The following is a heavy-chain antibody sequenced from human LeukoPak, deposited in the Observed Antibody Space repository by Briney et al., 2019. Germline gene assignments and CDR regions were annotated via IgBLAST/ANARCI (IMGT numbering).Heavy chain of an antibody. CDR1: GFSPSRSW. CDR3: TGDQS. CDR2: INQDGSQK. J-gene: IGHJ5*02. Sequence: GGSLRLSCAGSGFSPSRSWMSWVRQTPGKGLEWVANINQDGSQKYYVDSVKGRFTTTRDNAKNSLFLQMNSLRAEGTAMYYCTGDQSWGQGTLVTVPS. V-gene: IGHV3-7*01.